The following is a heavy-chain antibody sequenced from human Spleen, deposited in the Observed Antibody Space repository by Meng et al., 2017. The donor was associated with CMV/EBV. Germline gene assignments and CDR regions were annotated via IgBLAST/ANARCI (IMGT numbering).Heavy chain of an antibody. D-gene: IGHD3-3*01. CDR2: ISWNSGSI. J-gene: IGHJ4*02. CDR3: AKGAIFGLKYYFDY. CDR1: GFTFDNCA. V-gene: IGHV3-9*01. Sequence: GGSLRLSCAASGFTFDNCAMHWVRQAPGKGLEWVSGISWNSGSIGYADSVKGRFTISRDNAKNSLYLQMNSLRAEDTALYYCAKGAIFGLKYYFDYWGQGTLVTVSS.